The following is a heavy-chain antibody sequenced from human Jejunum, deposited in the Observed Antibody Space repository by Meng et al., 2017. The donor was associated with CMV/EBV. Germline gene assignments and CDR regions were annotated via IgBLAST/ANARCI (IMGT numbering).Heavy chain of an antibody. CDR2: ISISGCST. Sequence: GFTVSSSGLYWVRQAPATGLGLVSFISISGCSTSYANSVHGRFTTSSDDATHSLYFQMNTLMADAAAAYYCGTEGLVRPATPSSNLWGQGTPVTVSS. V-gene: IGHV3-48*03. D-gene: IGHD2-2*01. J-gene: IGHJ4*03. CDR1: GFTVSSSG. CDR3: GTEGLVRPATPSSNL.